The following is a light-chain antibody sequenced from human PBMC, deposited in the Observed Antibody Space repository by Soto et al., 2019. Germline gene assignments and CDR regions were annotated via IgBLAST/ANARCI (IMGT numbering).Light chain of an antibody. CDR3: MQGVETPFT. J-gene: IGKJ3*01. V-gene: IGKV2-28*01. CDR2: LGS. Sequence: DIVMTQSPLSLPVTPGEPASISCRSSQSLLFSNGYHYLDWYLQKPGQSPQLLIYLGSNRASGVPDRFSGSGSGTDFTLKISRVEDEDVGVYYCMQGVETPFTFGPGTKVDIK. CDR1: QSLLFSNGYHY.